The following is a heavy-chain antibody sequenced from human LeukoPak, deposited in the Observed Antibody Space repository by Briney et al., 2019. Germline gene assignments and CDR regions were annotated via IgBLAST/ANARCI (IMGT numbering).Heavy chain of an antibody. Sequence: GGSLRLSCSASGFTFRSYAMHWVRQAPGKGLEYVSSVSSNGDSTYYADSVKGRFTISRDNSKNTQYLHMSSLRAEDTAVYYCVKSDNIVGATYFDYWGQGTLVTVSS. CDR3: VKSDNIVGATYFDY. CDR2: VSSNGDST. CDR1: GFTFRSYA. V-gene: IGHV3-64D*09. D-gene: IGHD1-26*01. J-gene: IGHJ4*02.